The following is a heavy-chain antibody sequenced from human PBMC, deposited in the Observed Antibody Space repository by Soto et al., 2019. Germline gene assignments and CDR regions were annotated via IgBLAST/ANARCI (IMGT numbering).Heavy chain of an antibody. CDR3: ARQATYGDDLCGRNA. V-gene: IGHV5-51*01. J-gene: IGHJ6*02. CDR1: GYSFTSYW. D-gene: IGHD4-17*01. CDR2: IYPGDSDT. Sequence: GESLKISCKGSGYSFTSYWIGWVRQMPGKGLEWMGIIYPGDSDTRYSPSFQGQVTISADKSISTAYLQWSSLKASDTAMYYCARQATYGDDLCGRNAWGQGPTFTAAS.